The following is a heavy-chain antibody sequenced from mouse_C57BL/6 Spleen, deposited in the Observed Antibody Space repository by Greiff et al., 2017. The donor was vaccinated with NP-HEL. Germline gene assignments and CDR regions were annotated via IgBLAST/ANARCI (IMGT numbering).Heavy chain of an antibody. V-gene: IGHV1-82*01. CDR3: ARNSLFDG. CDR2: IYPGDGDT. Sequence: QVQLQQSGPELVKPGASVKISCKASGYAFSSSWMNWVKQRPGKGLEWIGRIYPGDGDTNYNGKFKGKATLTADKSSSTAYMQLSSLTSEDSAVYFCARNSLFDGWGQGTTLTVSS. J-gene: IGHJ2*01. CDR1: GYAFSSSW.